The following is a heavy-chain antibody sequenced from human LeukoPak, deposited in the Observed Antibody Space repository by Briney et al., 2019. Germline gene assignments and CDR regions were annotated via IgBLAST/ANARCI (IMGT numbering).Heavy chain of an antibody. CDR2: ISGSGGST. J-gene: IGHJ4*02. Sequence: GSLRLSCAASGFIFDDYAMHWVRLAPGKGLEWVSAISGSGGSTYYADSVKGRFTISRDNSKNTLYLQMNSLRAEDTAVYYCAKDRVTMVRGVITLDYWGQGTLVTVSS. V-gene: IGHV3-23*01. D-gene: IGHD3-10*01. CDR3: AKDRVTMVRGVITLDY. CDR1: GFIFDDYA.